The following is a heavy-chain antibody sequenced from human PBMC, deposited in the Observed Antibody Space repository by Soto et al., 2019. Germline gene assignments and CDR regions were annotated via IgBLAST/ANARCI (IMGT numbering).Heavy chain of an antibody. J-gene: IGHJ4*02. CDR3: ARIERVAGPYYFDY. CDR2: IYYSGST. D-gene: IGHD6-19*01. CDR1: GGSISSYY. Sequence: SETLSLTCTVSGGSISSYYWSWIRQPPGKGLEWIGYIYYSGSTNYNPSLKSRVTISVDTSKNQFSLKLSSVTAADTAVYYCARIERVAGPYYFDYWGQGTLVTVSS. V-gene: IGHV4-59*01.